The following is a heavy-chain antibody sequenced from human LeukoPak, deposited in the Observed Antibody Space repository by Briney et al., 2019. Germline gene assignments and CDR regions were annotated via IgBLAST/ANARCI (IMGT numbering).Heavy chain of an antibody. J-gene: IGHJ5*02. V-gene: IGHV7-4-1*02. CDR1: GYTFTSYA. Sequence: ASVKVSCKASGYTFTSYAMNWVRQAPGQGLEWMGWINTNTGNPTYAQGFTGRFVFSLDTSVSTAYLQISSLKAEDTAVYYCAREVGDYERFWFDPWGQGTLVTVSS. D-gene: IGHD3-16*01. CDR2: INTNTGNP. CDR3: AREVGDYERFWFDP.